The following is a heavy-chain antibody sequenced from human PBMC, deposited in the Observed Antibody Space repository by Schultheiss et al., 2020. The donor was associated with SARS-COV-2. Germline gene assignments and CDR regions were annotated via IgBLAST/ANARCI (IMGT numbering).Heavy chain of an antibody. J-gene: IGHJ6*02. D-gene: IGHD6-13*01. Sequence: GGSLRLSCAASGFTVSSNYMSWVRQAPGKGLEWVSVIYSGGSTYYADSVKGRFTISRDNSKNTLYLQMNSLRAKDTAVYYCARDFGSSWYEDYYYYGMDVWGQGTTVTVSS. V-gene: IGHV3-53*01. CDR2: IYSGGST. CDR1: GFTVSSNY. CDR3: ARDFGSSWYEDYYYYGMDV.